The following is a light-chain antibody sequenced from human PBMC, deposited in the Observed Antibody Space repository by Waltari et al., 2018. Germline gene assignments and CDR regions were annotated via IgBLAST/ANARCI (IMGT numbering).Light chain of an antibody. CDR1: QGINKY. J-gene: IGKJ2*03. CDR2: DSS. V-gene: IGKV1-33*01. Sequence: DIQMTQSPSSLSTSVGDRVTITCQASQGINKYLNWYQQKPGKPHKLLIYDSSTLERGVPSRVSGDRYGTEFTFTISSLQPEDVGTYYCQQHENLPYSFGQGTKLEIK. CDR3: QQHENLPYS.